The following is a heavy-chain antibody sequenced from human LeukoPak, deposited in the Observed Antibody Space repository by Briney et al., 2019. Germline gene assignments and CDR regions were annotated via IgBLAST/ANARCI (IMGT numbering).Heavy chain of an antibody. D-gene: IGHD2-15*01. Sequence: PGGSLRLSCAASGFTFSTYAMDWVRQAPGKGLEWVSYLSSSSSVIYHADSVKGRFTISRDNAKNSLFLQMNSLRAEDTAVYYCARVLRYCSGGNCYSGGLGYMDVWGKGTTVTISS. CDR2: LSSSSSVI. V-gene: IGHV3-48*04. CDR1: GFTFSTYA. CDR3: ARVLRYCSGGNCYSGGLGYMDV. J-gene: IGHJ6*03.